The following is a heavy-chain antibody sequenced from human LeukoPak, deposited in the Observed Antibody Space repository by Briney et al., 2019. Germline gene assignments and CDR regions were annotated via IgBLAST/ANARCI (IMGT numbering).Heavy chain of an antibody. CDR1: GFTFSGSA. D-gene: IGHD3-16*01. J-gene: IGHJ4*02. CDR3: AKTYIDHDWDYFDY. CDR2: IRSKANSYAT. Sequence: PGGSLRFSCAASGFTFSGSAMHWVRQASGKGLEWVGRIRSKANSYATAYAASVKGRFTISRDDSKNTAYLQMNSLKTEDTAVYYCAKTYIDHDWDYFDYWGQGTLVTVSS. V-gene: IGHV3-73*01.